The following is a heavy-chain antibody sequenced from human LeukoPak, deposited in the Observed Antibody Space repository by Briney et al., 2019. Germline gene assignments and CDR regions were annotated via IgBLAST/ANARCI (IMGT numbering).Heavy chain of an antibody. CDR3: ARDQGAPGDY. D-gene: IGHD4/OR15-4a*01. J-gene: IGHJ4*02. Sequence: GGSLRLSCAASGFMFSSYWMTWVRQAPGKGLEWVANIDRDGSEKSYVDSVKGRFTISRDNTKNSLYLQMNSLRAEDTALYYCARDQGAPGDYWGQGTLVTVSS. CDR2: IDRDGSEK. CDR1: GFMFSSYW. V-gene: IGHV3-7*01.